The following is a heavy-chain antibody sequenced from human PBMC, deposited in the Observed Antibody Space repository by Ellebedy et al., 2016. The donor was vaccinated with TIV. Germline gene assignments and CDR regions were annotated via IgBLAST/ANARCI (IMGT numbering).Heavy chain of an antibody. CDR2: MKYDEIES. Sequence: PGGSLRLSCAASGFSFSRHWTGWIRQPPGKGLEWVAHMKYDEIESYYANSVKGRFTISRDNARNSLYLQMRSLRVDDTAMYYCVRDTVAVPDGNTFDFWGQGTMVSVS. J-gene: IGHJ3*01. D-gene: IGHD5-24*01. V-gene: IGHV3-7*04. CDR1: GFSFSRHW. CDR3: VRDTVAVPDGNTFDF.